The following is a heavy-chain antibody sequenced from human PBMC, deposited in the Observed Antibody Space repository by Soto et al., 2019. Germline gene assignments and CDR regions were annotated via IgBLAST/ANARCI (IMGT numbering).Heavy chain of an antibody. Sequence: PGGSVRLSCAASGFTFSSYAMSWVRQAPGKGLEWVSAISGSGGSTYYADSVKGRFTISRDNSKNTLYLQMNSLRAEDTAVYYCAKVVTMVRGVPSMFDPWGQGTLVTVSS. CDR2: ISGSGGST. CDR3: AKVVTMVRGVPSMFDP. J-gene: IGHJ5*02. V-gene: IGHV3-23*01. CDR1: GFTFSSYA. D-gene: IGHD3-10*01.